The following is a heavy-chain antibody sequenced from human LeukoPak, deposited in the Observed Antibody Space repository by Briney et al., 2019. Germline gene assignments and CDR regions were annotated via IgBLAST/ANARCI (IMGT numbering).Heavy chain of an antibody. Sequence: SVKVSCKASGGTFSSYGLIWVRQAPGQGLEWMGGIIPIFGTANYAQKFQGRVTITADESTSTAYMELSSLRSEDTAVYYCASYYSSSWYQDYFDYWGQGTLVTVSS. CDR2: IIPIFGTA. D-gene: IGHD6-13*01. V-gene: IGHV1-69*13. J-gene: IGHJ4*02. CDR1: GGTFSSYG. CDR3: ASYYSSSWYQDYFDY.